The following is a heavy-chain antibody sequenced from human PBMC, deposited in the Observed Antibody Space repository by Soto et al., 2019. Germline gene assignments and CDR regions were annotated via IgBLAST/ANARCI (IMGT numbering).Heavy chain of an antibody. J-gene: IGHJ4*02. D-gene: IGHD3-16*01. CDR2: INQDGSER. CDR3: VRGGNSFVY. Sequence: EVQLVESGGGLVQPGGSLRLSCAASEFTFSKYWMTWVRQSPGKGLEWVANINQDGSERYYVDSGRGRFTIARDNAKNSLFLPMSTLRAEETAGYYWVRGGNSFVYWGQGTLVTVSP. V-gene: IGHV3-7*03. CDR1: EFTFSKYW.